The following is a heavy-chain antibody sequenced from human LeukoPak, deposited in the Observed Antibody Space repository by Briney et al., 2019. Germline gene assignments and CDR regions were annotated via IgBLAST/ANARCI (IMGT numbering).Heavy chain of an antibody. D-gene: IGHD2-15*01. J-gene: IGHJ4*02. CDR3: ARDIVYCSGGSCYPEGSDY. CDR1: GYTFTGYY. CDR2: INPNSGGT. Sequence: ASVKVSCKASGYTFTGYYMHWVRQAPGQGLEWMGWINPNSGGTNYAQKFQGRVTMTRDTSISTAYMELSRLRSDDTAVYYCARDIVYCSGGSCYPEGSDYWGQGTLVTVSS. V-gene: IGHV1-2*02.